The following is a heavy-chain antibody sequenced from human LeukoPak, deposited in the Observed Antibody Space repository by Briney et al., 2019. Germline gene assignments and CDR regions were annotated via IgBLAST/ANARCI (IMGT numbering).Heavy chain of an antibody. CDR2: IYSGGST. CDR3: ARGDDYGGPWYYFDH. CDR1: GFTVSSNY. V-gene: IGHV3-53*01. J-gene: IGHJ4*02. D-gene: IGHD4-23*01. Sequence: GGSLRLSCAASGFTVSSNYMSWVRQAPGKGLEWVSVIYSGGSTYYADSVKGRFTISRDNSKNTLYLQMSSLRAEDTAVYFCARGDDYGGPWYYFDHWGQGTLVTVSS.